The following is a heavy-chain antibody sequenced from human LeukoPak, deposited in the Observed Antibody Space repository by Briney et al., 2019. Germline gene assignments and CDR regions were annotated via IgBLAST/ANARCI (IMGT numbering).Heavy chain of an antibody. CDR1: GYTFTGYY. D-gene: IGHD2-2*01. CDR2: INPNSGGT. CDR3: ARLGYCSSTSCFDY. V-gene: IGHV1-2*02. J-gene: IGHJ4*02. Sequence: ASVKVSCKASGYTFTGYYMHWVRQAPGQGLEWMGWINPNSGGTNYAQKFQGRVTMTRDTSISTAYMELSRLRSVDTAVYYCARLGYCSSTSCFDYWGQGTLVTVSS.